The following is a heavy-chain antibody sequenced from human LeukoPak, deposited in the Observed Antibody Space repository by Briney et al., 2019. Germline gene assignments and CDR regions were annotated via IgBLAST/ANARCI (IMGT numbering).Heavy chain of an antibody. CDR1: GGSFSGYY. Sequence: SETLSLTCAVYGGSFSGYYWSWIRQPPGKGLEWIGEINHSGSTNYNPSLKSRVTISVDTSKKQFSLKLSSVTAADTAVYLCARAQVEIVVVPAAKEAGSRLYYHGMDVWGKGTTVTVST. V-gene: IGHV4-34*01. J-gene: IGHJ6*04. CDR2: INHSGST. CDR3: ARAQVEIVVVPAAKEAGSRLYYHGMDV. D-gene: IGHD2-2*01.